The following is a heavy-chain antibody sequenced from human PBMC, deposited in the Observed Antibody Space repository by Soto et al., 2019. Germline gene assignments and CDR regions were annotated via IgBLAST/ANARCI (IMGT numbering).Heavy chain of an antibody. J-gene: IGHJ4*02. CDR3: AKDLYRWNYPRIDY. CDR1: GFTFSSYG. Sequence: GGSLRLSCAASGFTFSSYGMHWVRQAPGKGLEWVAVISYDGSNKYYADSVKGRFTISRDNSKNTLYLQMNSLRAEDTAVYYCAKDLYRWNYPRIDYWGQGTLVTVSS. V-gene: IGHV3-30*18. D-gene: IGHD1-7*01. CDR2: ISYDGSNK.